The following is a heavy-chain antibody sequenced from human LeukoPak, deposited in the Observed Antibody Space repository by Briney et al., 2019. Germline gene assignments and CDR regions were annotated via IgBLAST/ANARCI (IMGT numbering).Heavy chain of an antibody. V-gene: IGHV3-48*03. CDR3: ARSAYSGYDLYFFNY. D-gene: IGHD5-12*01. J-gene: IGHJ4*02. CDR2: ISSSGSTI. Sequence: TGGSLRLPCAASGFTFSSYEMSWVRQAPGKGLEWVSYISSSGSTIYYADSVKGRFTISRDNAKNSLYLQMNSLRAEDTAVYYCARSAYSGYDLYFFNYWGQGTLVTVSS. CDR1: GFTFSSYE.